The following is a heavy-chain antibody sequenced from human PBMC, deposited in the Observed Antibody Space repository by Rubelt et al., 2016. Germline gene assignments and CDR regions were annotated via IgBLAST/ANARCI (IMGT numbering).Heavy chain of an antibody. CDR2: INHSGST. D-gene: IGHD3-3*01. Sequence: QVQLQQWGAGLLKPSETLSLTCAVYGGSFSGYYWSWIRQPPGKGLEWIGEINHSGSTNYNPSRSGWVYISGGTSMNQVSLKLGFGTAVDTAVYYCAGGRTIYFLEWFWWFDPWGQGTLVTVSS. CDR1: GGSFSGYY. V-gene: IGHV4-34*01. J-gene: IGHJ5*02. CDR3: AGGRTIYFLEWFWWFDP.